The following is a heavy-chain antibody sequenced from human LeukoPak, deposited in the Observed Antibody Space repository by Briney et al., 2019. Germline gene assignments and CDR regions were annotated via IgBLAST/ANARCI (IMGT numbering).Heavy chain of an antibody. J-gene: IGHJ3*02. CDR2: TYYSGST. CDR1: GGSVSSGSYY. V-gene: IGHV4-61*01. CDR3: ASGYCSGGSCYSGAFDI. D-gene: IGHD2-15*01. Sequence: PSETLSLTCTVSGGSVSSGSYYWSWIRQPPGKGLEWIGYTYYSGSTNYNPSLKSRVTISVDTSKNQFSLKLSSVTAADTAVYYCASGYCSGGSCYSGAFDIWGQGTMVTVSS.